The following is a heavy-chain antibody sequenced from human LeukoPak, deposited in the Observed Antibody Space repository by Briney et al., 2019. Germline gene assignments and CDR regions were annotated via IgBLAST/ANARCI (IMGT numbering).Heavy chain of an antibody. CDR3: ARGSYYDSSGYYSPKMDV. CDR1: GGTFSNYS. CDR2: IIPVFGTT. J-gene: IGHJ6*04. Sequence: GASVKVSCKASGGTFSNYSITWVRQAPGQGLEWMGGIIPVFGTTKYAQDLQDRVTITTDESTTTAYMELSSLRSEDTAIYYCARGSYYDSSGYYSPKMDVWGKGTTVTVSS. V-gene: IGHV1-69*05. D-gene: IGHD3-22*01.